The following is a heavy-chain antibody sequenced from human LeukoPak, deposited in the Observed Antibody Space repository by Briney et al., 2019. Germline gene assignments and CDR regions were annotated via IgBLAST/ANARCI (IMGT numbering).Heavy chain of an antibody. Sequence: ASVKVSCKASGYTFTGYYMHWVRQAPGQGLEWMGWISPNSGGTNYAQKFQGRVTMTRDTSISTAYMELSRLRSDDTAVYYCARDRQWLVLGKNWFDPWGQGTLVTVSS. J-gene: IGHJ5*02. CDR3: ARDRQWLVLGKNWFDP. V-gene: IGHV1-2*02. CDR2: ISPNSGGT. D-gene: IGHD6-19*01. CDR1: GYTFTGYY.